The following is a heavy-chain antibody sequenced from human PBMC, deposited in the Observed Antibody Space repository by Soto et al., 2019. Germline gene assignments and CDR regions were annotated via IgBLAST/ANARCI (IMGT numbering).Heavy chain of an antibody. CDR3: ARGPGGGPFDY. J-gene: IGHJ4*02. CDR1: GFTFSSYA. D-gene: IGHD3-16*01. CDR2: ISYDGSNK. Sequence: QVQLVESGGGVVQPGRSLRLSCAASGFTFSSYAMHWVRQAPGKGLEWVAVISYDGSNKYYADSVKGRFTISRDNSKNTLYLQINSLRAEDTAVYYCARGPGGGPFDYWGQGTLVTVSS. V-gene: IGHV3-30-3*01.